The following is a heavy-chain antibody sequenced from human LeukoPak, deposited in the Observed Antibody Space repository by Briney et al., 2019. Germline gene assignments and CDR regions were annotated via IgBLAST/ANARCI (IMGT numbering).Heavy chain of an antibody. CDR2: INPSDGST. CDR3: ARTKKDCSSSSCYLFDY. CDR1: GYTFTSFY. V-gene: IGHV1-46*01. D-gene: IGHD2-15*01. Sequence: EASVKVSCKASGYTFTSFYMDWVRQAPGQGLEWMGIINPSDGSTSYAQRFQGRVTMTRDTSTRTVYMELRSLRSEDTALYYCARTKKDCSSSSCYLFDYWGQGTLVTVSS. J-gene: IGHJ4*02.